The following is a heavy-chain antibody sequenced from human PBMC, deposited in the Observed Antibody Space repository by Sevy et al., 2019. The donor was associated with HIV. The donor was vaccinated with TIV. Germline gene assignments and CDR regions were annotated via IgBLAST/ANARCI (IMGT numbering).Heavy chain of an antibody. Sequence: GGSLRLSCAASGFTFSSYSMNWVRQAPGKGLEWVSSISSSNNSIYYADSLKGRFTISRDNAKNSLYLQMNSLRAEDTAVSYCARDLREYSSSSKYYFDYWGQGILVTVSS. J-gene: IGHJ4*02. CDR2: ISSSNNSI. D-gene: IGHD6-6*01. CDR3: ARDLREYSSSSKYYFDY. V-gene: IGHV3-21*01. CDR1: GFTFSSYS.